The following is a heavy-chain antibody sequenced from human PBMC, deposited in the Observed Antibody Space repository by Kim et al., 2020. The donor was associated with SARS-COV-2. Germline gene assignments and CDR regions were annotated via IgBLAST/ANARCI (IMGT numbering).Heavy chain of an antibody. D-gene: IGHD5-18*01. CDR2: INPSGGST. CDR1: GYTFTSYY. J-gene: IGHJ4*02. V-gene: IGHV1-46*01. Sequence: ASVKVSCKASGYTFTSYYMHWVRQAPGQGLEWMGIINPSGGSTSYAQKFQGRVTMTRDTSTSTVYMELSSLRSEDMAVYYCARDGSALQVWIQLWKGGFDYWGQGTLVTVSS. CDR3: ARDGSALQVWIQLWKGGFDY.